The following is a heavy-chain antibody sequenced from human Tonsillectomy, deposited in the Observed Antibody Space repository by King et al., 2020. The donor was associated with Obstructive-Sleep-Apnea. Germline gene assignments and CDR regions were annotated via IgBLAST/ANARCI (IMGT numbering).Heavy chain of an antibody. CDR3: AKDQLWEKDY. D-gene: IGHD5-18*01. Sequence: VQLVESGGGLIQPGGSLRLSCAASGFTFSSYTMSWVRQAPGKGLEWVSGISWPCFYTYYADSVKGRFPVSRDNSKNTLYRQKNRLSAEDTAIYYCAKDQLWEKDYWGQGPLVTVPS. CDR1: GFTFSSYT. CDR2: ISWPCFYT. V-gene: IGHV3-23*04. J-gene: IGHJ4*02.